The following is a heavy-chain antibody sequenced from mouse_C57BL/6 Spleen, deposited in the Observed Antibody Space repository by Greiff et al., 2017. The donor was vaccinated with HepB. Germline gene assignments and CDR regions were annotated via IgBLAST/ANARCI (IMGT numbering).Heavy chain of an antibody. Sequence: QVQLQQPGAELVRPGSSVKLSCKASGYTFTSYWMHWVKQRPIQGLEWIGNIDPSDSETHYNQKFKDKATLTVDKSSSTAYMQLSSLTSEDSAVYYCARDEDYDGYNYAMDYWGQGTSVTVSS. J-gene: IGHJ4*01. D-gene: IGHD2-4*01. V-gene: IGHV1-52*01. CDR1: GYTFTSYW. CDR3: ARDEDYDGYNYAMDY. CDR2: IDPSDSET.